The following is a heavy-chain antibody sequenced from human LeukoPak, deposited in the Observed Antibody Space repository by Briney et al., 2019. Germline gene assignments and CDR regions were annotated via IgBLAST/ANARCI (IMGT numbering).Heavy chain of an antibody. J-gene: IGHJ4*02. V-gene: IGHV3-30-3*01. D-gene: IGHD7-27*01. CDR2: ISYDGSNE. CDR1: GFTFNTYA. Sequence: GGSLRLSCAASGFTFNTYAMHWVRQAPGKGLEWVAVISYDGSNEYYADSVKGRFTISRDNSKNTLYLQINSLGAEDTAMFYCARDTNWGSTHYWGQGTLVTVSS. CDR3: ARDTNWGSTHY.